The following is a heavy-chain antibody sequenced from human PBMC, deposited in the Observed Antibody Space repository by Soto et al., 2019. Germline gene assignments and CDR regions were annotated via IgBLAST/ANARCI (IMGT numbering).Heavy chain of an antibody. CDR3: AKAPDHDPTGYYCDS. D-gene: IGHD3-9*01. J-gene: IGHJ4*02. V-gene: IGHV3-23*01. CDR2: ISGNTINT. Sequence: GGSLRLSCAASGFTFSTYVMTWVRQAPGKGLEWVSAISGNTINTYYADTVRGRFTISRDNSRNTLYLHMSSLRAEDSALYFCAKAPDHDPTGYYCDSWGQGTLVTVSS. CDR1: GFTFSTYV.